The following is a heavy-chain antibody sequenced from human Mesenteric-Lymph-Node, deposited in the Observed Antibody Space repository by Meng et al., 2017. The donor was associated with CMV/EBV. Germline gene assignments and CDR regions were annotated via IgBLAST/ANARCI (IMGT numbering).Heavy chain of an antibody. V-gene: IGHV3-23*01. CDR2: ISGSGGST. CDR3: AKDYYDFWSGLPRTFYYFDY. CDR1: GFTFSSYA. D-gene: IGHD3-3*01. J-gene: IGHJ4*02. Sequence: GESLKISCAASGFTFSSYAMSWVRPAPGKGLEWVSAISGSGGSTYYADSVKGRFTISRDNSKNTLYLQMNSLRAEDTAVYYCAKDYYDFWSGLPRTFYYFDYWGQGTLVTVSS.